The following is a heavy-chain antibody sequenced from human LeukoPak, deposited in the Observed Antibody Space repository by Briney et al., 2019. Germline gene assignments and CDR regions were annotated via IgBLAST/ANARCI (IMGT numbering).Heavy chain of an antibody. CDR3: ARESMVRENNWFDP. D-gene: IGHD3-10*01. CDR2: IKQDGSEK. CDR1: GFTFSSYW. V-gene: IGHV3-7*01. J-gene: IGHJ5*02. Sequence: RGSLRLSCAASGFTFSSYWMSWVRQAPGKGLEWVANIKQDGSEKYYVDSVKGRFTISRDNAKNSLYLQMNSLRAEDTAVYYCARESMVRENNWFDPWGQGTLVTVSS.